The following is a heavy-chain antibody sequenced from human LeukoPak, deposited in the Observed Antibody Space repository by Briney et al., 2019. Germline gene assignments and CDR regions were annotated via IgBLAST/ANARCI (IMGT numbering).Heavy chain of an antibody. D-gene: IGHD4-17*01. CDR2: IYSGEST. Sequence: PSETLSLTCTVSGASLNSYYWSWIRQPAGKGLEWIGRIYSGESTNYNPSLKSRVTLSVDTSKTQFSLSLRSLTVADTAVYYSAREGRYGDYEGYWGQGTLVTVSS. J-gene: IGHJ4*02. CDR3: AREGRYGDYEGY. CDR1: GASLNSYY. V-gene: IGHV4-4*07.